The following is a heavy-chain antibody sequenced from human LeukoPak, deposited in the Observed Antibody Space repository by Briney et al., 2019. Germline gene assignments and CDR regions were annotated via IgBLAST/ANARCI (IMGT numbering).Heavy chain of an antibody. D-gene: IGHD3-10*01. V-gene: IGHV4-39*07. CDR3: ARGVPTAIGGWSHFDY. CDR1: GGSISSSSYY. Sequence: ASETLSLTCTVSGGSISSSSYYWGWIRQPPGKGLEWIGSIYYSGSTYYNPSLKSRVTISVDTSKNQFSLKLSSVTAADTAVYYCARGVPTAIGGWSHFDYWGQGTLVTVSS. J-gene: IGHJ4*02. CDR2: IYYSGST.